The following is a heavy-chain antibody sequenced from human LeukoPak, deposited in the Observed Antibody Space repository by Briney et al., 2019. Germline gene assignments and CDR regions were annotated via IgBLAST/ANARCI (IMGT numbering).Heavy chain of an antibody. CDR3: ARDPYSGNYGPYYYYYMDV. D-gene: IGHD1-26*01. J-gene: IGHJ6*03. Sequence: GGSLRLSCAASGFIFSDYNMNWVRQAPGKALEWVSSITSTGTYIFYGDSVKGRFTISRDNARNSLYLQMNGLRPEDTAVYYCARDPYSGNYGPYYYYYMDVWGKGTTVTISS. V-gene: IGHV3-21*04. CDR1: GFIFSDYN. CDR2: ITSTGTYI.